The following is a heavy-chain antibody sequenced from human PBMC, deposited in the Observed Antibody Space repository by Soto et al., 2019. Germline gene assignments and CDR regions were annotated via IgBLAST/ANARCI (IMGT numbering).Heavy chain of an antibody. J-gene: IGHJ4*02. CDR2: IYYSGST. CDR3: ARHSLTGGDY. Sequence: QLQLQESGPGLVKPSETLSLTCTVSGGSVISSDYYWGWIRQPPGKGLEWIGSIYYSGSTYYNPSLKSRVTISVDTSKNQFSLKLSSVTAADTAVYYCARHSLTGGDYWGQGTLVTVSS. CDR1: GGSVISSDYY. V-gene: IGHV4-39*01. D-gene: IGHD3-9*01.